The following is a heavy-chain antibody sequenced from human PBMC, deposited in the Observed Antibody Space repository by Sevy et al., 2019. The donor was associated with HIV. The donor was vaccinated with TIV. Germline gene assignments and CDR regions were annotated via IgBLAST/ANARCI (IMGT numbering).Heavy chain of an antibody. CDR1: GFTFSSYW. CDR3: AGVFYGSEDY. CDR2: INFDGSET. J-gene: IGHJ4*02. Sequence: GGSLRLSCAASGFTFSSYWMSWVRQAPGKGLEWLATINFDGSETFYVDSVKGRFTISRNNPRKSVYLQMTSLSAEDTAVYYCAGVFYGSEDYWGQGTLVTVSS. D-gene: IGHD3-10*01. V-gene: IGHV3-7*01.